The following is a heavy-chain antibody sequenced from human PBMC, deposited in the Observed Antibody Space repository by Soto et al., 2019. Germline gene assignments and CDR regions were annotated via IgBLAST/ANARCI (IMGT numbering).Heavy chain of an antibody. CDR3: AKAPGRDGYNPQGY. J-gene: IGHJ4*02. CDR2: ISGSGCST. CDR1: GFTCSSYA. Sequence: GGSLRLSCAASGFTCSSYAMSWVRQGPGKGLEWVSAISGSGCSTYYADSVKGRFTISRDNSKNTLYLQMNSLRAEDTAVYYCAKAPGRDGYNPQGYWGQGTLVTVSS. V-gene: IGHV3-23*01. D-gene: IGHD5-12*01.